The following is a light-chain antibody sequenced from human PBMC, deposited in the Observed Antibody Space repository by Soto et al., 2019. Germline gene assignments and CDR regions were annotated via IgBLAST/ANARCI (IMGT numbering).Light chain of an antibody. CDR2: WAS. J-gene: IGKJ4*01. CDR3: QQYYSTPLT. Sequence: DIVMTQSPDSLAVSLGERATINCKSSQSVLHSSNNKNYLTWYQQKPGQPPKLIIYWASTRESGVPDRFSGSGSGKDFTLTISSLQAEDVAVYYCQQYYSTPLTFGGGTKVEIK. CDR1: QSVLHSSNNKNY. V-gene: IGKV4-1*01.